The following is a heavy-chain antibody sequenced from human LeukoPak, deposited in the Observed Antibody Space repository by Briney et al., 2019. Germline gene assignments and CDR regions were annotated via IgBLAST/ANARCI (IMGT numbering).Heavy chain of an antibody. CDR1: GFTFSSYG. CDR2: ISYDGSNK. Sequence: GGSLRLSCAASGFTFSSYGMHWVRQAPGKGLEWVAVISYDGSNKYYADSVKGRFTISRDNSKNTLYLQMNSLRAEDTAVYYCAKSASQVLLRYFDWLGHFDYWGQGTLVTVSS. CDR3: AKSASQVLLRYFDWLGHFDY. V-gene: IGHV3-30*18. D-gene: IGHD3-9*01. J-gene: IGHJ4*02.